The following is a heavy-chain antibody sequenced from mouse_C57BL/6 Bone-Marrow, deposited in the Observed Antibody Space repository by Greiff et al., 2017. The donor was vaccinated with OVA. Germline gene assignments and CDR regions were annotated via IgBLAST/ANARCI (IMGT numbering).Heavy chain of an antibody. J-gene: IGHJ4*01. V-gene: IGHV1-7*01. CDR2: INPSSGYT. D-gene: IGHD1-1*02. CDR3: ARVVFMDY. Sequence: VQLQESVAELAKPGASVKLSCTASGYTFTSYWMHWVKQRPGQCLEWIGYINPSSGYTKYNQKFKDKAPMTADKSSSTAYMQLSSLTYEDSAVYYCARVVFMDYWGQGTSVTVSS. CDR1: GYTFTSYW.